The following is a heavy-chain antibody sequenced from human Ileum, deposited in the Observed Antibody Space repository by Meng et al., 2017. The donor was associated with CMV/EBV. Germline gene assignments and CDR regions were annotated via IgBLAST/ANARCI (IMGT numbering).Heavy chain of an antibody. Sequence: SGPTLVKPTQTLTLTCTFSGFSLTTAGMRVNWIRQPPGKALEWLARIDWDDDIFYSPSLKTRLTISKDTSKDLVVLMMTNVDTGDTDTYYCSRMFTDASGLFEYWGQGAQVTVSS. CDR1: GFSLTTAGMR. D-gene: IGHD3-16*01. J-gene: IGHJ4*02. CDR3: SRMFTDASGLFEY. CDR2: IDWDDDI. V-gene: IGHV2-70D*14.